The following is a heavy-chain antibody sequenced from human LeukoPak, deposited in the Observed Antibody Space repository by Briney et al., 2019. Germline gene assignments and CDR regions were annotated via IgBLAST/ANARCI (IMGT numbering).Heavy chain of an antibody. J-gene: IGHJ1*01. CDR2: IYYSGST. D-gene: IGHD2-21*02. CDR3: ARDPGEVVVTANGLYFQH. CDR1: GGSISSYY. Sequence: SETLSLTCTVSGGSISSYYWSWIRQPPGKGLEWIGYIYYSGSTNYNPSLKSRVTISVDTSKNQFSLKLSSVTAADTAVYYCARDPGEVVVTANGLYFQHWGQGTLVTVSS. V-gene: IGHV4-59*01.